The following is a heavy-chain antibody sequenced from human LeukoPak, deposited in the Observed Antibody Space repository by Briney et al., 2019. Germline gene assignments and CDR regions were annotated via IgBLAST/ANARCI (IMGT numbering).Heavy chain of an antibody. J-gene: IGHJ5*02. D-gene: IGHD6-13*01. CDR2: IYSGGST. CDR3: ARLGIAAAGTNWFDP. CDR1: GSTVSSNY. V-gene: IGHV3-53*04. Sequence: SGGSLGLSCAASGSTVSSNYMSWVRQAPGKGLEWVSVIYSGGSTYYADSVKGRFTISRHNSKNTLYLQMNSLRAEDTAVYYCARLGIAAAGTNWFDPWGQGTLVTVSS.